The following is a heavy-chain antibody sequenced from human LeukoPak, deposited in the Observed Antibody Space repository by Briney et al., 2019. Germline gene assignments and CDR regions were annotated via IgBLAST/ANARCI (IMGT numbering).Heavy chain of an antibody. V-gene: IGHV3-11*01. CDR3: AKDKGSLNYFDY. CDR1: GFTFSDYY. CDR2: ISSSGSTI. D-gene: IGHD1-26*01. J-gene: IGHJ4*02. Sequence: GGSLRLSCAASGFTFSDYYMSWIRQAPGKGLEWVSYISSSGSTIYYADSVKGRFTISRDNAKNSLYLQMNSLRAEDTALYYCAKDKGSLNYFDYWGQGTLVTVSS.